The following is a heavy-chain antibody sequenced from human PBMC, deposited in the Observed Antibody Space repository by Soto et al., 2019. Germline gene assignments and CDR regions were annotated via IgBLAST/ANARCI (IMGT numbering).Heavy chain of an antibody. D-gene: IGHD3-10*01. CDR1: GGSISSGGYS. J-gene: IGHJ5*02. CDR2: IYHSGST. V-gene: IGHV4-30-2*01. CDR3: ARGGGTTTMVRYTFDP. Sequence: PSETLSLTCAVSGGSISSGGYSWSWIRQPPGKGLEWIGYIYHSGSTYYNPSLKSRVTISVDRSKNQFSLKLSSVTAADTAVYYCARGGGTTTMVRYTFDPWGQGTLVTVSS.